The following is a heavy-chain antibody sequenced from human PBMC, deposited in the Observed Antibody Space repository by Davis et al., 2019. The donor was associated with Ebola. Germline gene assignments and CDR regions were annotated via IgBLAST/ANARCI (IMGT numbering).Heavy chain of an antibody. CDR2: ISAYNGNT. Sequence: ASVKVSCKASGYTFTSYGISWVRQAPGQGLEWMGWISAYNGNTNYAQKLQGRVTMTTDTSTSTAYMELRSLRSDDTAVYYCAREYCSGGSCYHGRAYFDYWGQGTLVTVSS. CDR3: AREYCSGGSCYHGRAYFDY. V-gene: IGHV1-18*01. CDR1: GYTFTSYG. J-gene: IGHJ4*02. D-gene: IGHD2-15*01.